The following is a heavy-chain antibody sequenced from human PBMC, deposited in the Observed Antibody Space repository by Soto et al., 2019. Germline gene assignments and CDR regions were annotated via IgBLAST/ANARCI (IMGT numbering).Heavy chain of an antibody. CDR1: GFTFSDHS. D-gene: IGHD1-26*01. V-gene: IGHV3-72*01. J-gene: IGHJ5*02. Sequence: EVQLVESGGGLVQPGGSLRLSCAASGFTFSDHSMDWVRQAPGKGLEWVGRTRNKANSYTTEYAASVKGRFTISRDDSKNSLYLQMNSLKTEDTAVYYCARVVGAPNWFDPWGQGTLVTLSS. CDR3: ARVVGAPNWFDP. CDR2: TRNKANSYTT.